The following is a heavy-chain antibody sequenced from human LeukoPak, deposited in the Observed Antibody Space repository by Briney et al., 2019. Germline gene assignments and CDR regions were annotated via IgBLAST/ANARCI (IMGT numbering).Heavy chain of an antibody. J-gene: IGHJ4*02. CDR1: GGSISSSSYY. CDR2: INHSGST. Sequence: SETLSLTCTVSGGSISSSSYYWGWIRQPPGKGLEWIGEINHSGSTNYNPSLKSRVTISVDTSKNQFSLKLSSVTAADTAVYYCARRRVFRHYLDYWGQGTLVTVSS. V-gene: IGHV4-39*07. CDR3: ARRRVFRHYLDY. D-gene: IGHD3-10*01.